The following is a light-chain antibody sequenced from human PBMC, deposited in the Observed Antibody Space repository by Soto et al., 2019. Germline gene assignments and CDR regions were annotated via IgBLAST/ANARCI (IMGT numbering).Light chain of an antibody. J-gene: IGKJ4*01. Sequence: ETLLTQSPDFLSLSPGEGATLSCRASQTISRNYLAWYKQRPGQAPRLLIYGATSRAVGIPDRFSGSGSGTEFTLTIGRLEPEDSAVYYCQHYVASPVTFGGGTRVEIK. CDR1: QTISRNY. CDR3: QHYVASPVT. V-gene: IGKV3-20*01. CDR2: GAT.